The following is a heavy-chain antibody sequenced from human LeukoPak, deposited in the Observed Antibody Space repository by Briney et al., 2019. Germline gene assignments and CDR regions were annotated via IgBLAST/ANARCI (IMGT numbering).Heavy chain of an antibody. CDR1: GFTVSSNY. D-gene: IGHD3-22*01. V-gene: IGHV3-53*01. J-gene: IGHJ4*02. Sequence: GGSLRLSCAASGFTVSSNYMSWVRQAPGKGLEWVSVIYSGGSTYYADSVRGRFTISRDNSKNTLYLQMNSLRAEDTAVYYCANTHYDSDTTFHSGDYWGQGTLVTVSS. CDR3: ANTHYDSDTTFHSGDY. CDR2: IYSGGST.